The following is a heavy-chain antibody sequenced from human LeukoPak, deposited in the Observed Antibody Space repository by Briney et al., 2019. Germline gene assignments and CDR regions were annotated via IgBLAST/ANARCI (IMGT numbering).Heavy chain of an antibody. D-gene: IGHD2-2*01. Sequence: SVKVSCKASGGTFSSYAISWVRQAPGQGLEWMGGIIPIFGTANYAQKFQGRVAITADESTSTAYMELSSLRSEDTAVYYCARAPALDDWFDPWGQGTLVTVSS. V-gene: IGHV1-69*13. CDR2: IIPIFGTA. CDR1: GGTFSSYA. J-gene: IGHJ5*02. CDR3: ARAPALDDWFDP.